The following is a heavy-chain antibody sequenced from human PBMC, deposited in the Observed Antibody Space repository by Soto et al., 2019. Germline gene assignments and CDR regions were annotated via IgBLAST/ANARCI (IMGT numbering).Heavy chain of an antibody. CDR1: GFAFSTYG. J-gene: IGHJ5*02. V-gene: IGHV3-30*18. D-gene: IGHD6-19*01. CDR2: ISYDGTDK. CDR3: AKDFGAWSDS. Sequence: QVHLVESGGGVVQPGRSLTISCVGSGFAFSTYGRHWVRQAPAKGLEWVALISYDGTDKYYADSVKGRFSISRDNSKQTLSLQMDSLRPEDTAVYYCAKDFGAWSDSWGQGTLVNVSS.